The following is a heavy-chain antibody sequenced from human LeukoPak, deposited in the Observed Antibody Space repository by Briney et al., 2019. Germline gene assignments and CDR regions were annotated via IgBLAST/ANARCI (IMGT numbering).Heavy chain of an antibody. V-gene: IGHV4-34*01. D-gene: IGHD3-22*01. CDR3: ARMVITAFDY. J-gene: IGHJ4*02. CDR1: GGSFSGYY. CDR2: INHSGST. Sequence: PSETLSLTCAVYGGSFSGYYRSWIRQPPGKGLEWIGEINHSGSTNYNPSLKSRVTISVDTSKNQFSLKLSSVTAADTAVYYCARMVITAFDYWGQGTLVTVSS.